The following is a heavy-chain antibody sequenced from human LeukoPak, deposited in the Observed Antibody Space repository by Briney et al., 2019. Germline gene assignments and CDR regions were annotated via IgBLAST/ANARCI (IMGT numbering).Heavy chain of an antibody. CDR3: AKAPEYFDWSSLGY. V-gene: IGHV3-30*02. D-gene: IGHD3-9*01. J-gene: IGHJ4*02. Sequence: GGSLRLSCTASGFTFSIYGMHWVRQAPGKGLEWVAFIRYDGTNKYYADPMKGRFTISRDNSENTLYLQINSLKVDDTAVYYCAKAPEYFDWSSLGYWGQGTLVTVSS. CDR1: GFTFSIYG. CDR2: IRYDGTNK.